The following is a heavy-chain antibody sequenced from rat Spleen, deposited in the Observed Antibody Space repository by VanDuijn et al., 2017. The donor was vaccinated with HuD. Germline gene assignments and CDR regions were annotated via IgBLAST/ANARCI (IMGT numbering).Heavy chain of an antibody. J-gene: IGHJ2*01. Sequence: EVQLVESGGGLVQPGRSMKLSCAALGFTFSNYYMAWVRQAPTKGLEWVAIISYDGLGTYYRDSVKGRFTISRDNPKSTLYLQMDSLRSEDTATYYCARRYDFDYWGQGVMVTVSS. V-gene: IGHV5-25*01. D-gene: IGHD2-1*01. CDR2: ISYDGLGT. CDR3: ARRYDFDY. CDR1: GFTFSNYY.